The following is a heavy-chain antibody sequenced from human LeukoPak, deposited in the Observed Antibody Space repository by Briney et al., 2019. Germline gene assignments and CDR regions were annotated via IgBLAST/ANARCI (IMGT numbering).Heavy chain of an antibody. J-gene: IGHJ4*02. CDR2: ISYDGSNK. CDR1: GFTFSSYG. CDR3: AKDQGWLQYNGGFDY. Sequence: GGSLRLSCAASGFTFSSYGMHWVRQAPGKGLEWVAVISYDGSNKYYADSVKGRFTISRDNSKNTLYLQMNSLRAEDTAVYYCAKDQGWLQYNGGFDYWGQGTLVTVSS. D-gene: IGHD5-24*01. V-gene: IGHV3-30*18.